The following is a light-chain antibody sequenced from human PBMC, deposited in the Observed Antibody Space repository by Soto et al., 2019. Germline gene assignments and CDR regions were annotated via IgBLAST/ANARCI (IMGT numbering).Light chain of an antibody. CDR1: QSISSW. J-gene: IGKJ1*01. Sequence: DLQMTQSPSTLSASVGDRVTITCRASQSISSWLAWYQQKPGKAPKLLIYEASSLESGVPSRFSGGGAGTEFPLTISRLQPDDVATYYCQQYNSHPWTFGQGTKVEIK. CDR2: EAS. V-gene: IGKV1-5*01. CDR3: QQYNSHPWT.